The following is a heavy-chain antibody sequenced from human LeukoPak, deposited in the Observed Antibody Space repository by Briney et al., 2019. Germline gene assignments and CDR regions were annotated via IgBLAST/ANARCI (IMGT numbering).Heavy chain of an antibody. V-gene: IGHV3-48*01. J-gene: IGHJ4*02. Sequence: GGSLRLSCAASGFTFSTYSMTWVRQAPGKGLEWISYISSSSNTIYYTNSVKGRFIVSRDNAKNSLYLQMNSLRAEDTAVYYCVRDRPRYFEYWGQGTLVTVSP. CDR1: GFTFSTYS. CDR3: VRDRPRYFEY. CDR2: ISSSSNTI.